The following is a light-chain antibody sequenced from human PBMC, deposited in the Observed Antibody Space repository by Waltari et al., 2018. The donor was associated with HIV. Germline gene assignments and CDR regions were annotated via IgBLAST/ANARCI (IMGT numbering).Light chain of an antibody. J-gene: IGKJ5*01. CDR2: RIS. V-gene: IGKV3-20*01. Sequence: EIVLTQSPGTLSLSPGERGTLSCRASESVTTSHLAWYQQKPGQAPRRLIYRISNRATGIPDRFSGSGSGADFSLSISRLEPEDSAVYYCQQYGLSPITFGQGTRLEIK. CDR3: QQYGLSPIT. CDR1: ESVTTSH.